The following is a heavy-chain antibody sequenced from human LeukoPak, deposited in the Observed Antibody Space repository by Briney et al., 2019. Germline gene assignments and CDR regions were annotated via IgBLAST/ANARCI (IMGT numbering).Heavy chain of an antibody. CDR3: ARGSVFYGSGTYYNLRDAFDI. V-gene: IGHV3-74*01. D-gene: IGHD3-10*01. CDR2: INSDGSTT. Sequence: PGGSLRLSCAASGFTFSSYWMHWVRQAPGKGLVWVSHINSDGSTTTYADSVRGRFTISRDNAKNTLYLQMNSLRAEDTAVYYCARGSVFYGSGTYYNLRDAFDIWGQGTMVTVSS. J-gene: IGHJ3*02. CDR1: GFTFSSYW.